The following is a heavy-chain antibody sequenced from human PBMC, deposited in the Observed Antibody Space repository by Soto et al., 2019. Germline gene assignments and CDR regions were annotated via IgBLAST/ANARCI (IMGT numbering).Heavy chain of an antibody. CDR2: INHSGST. Sequence: PSDTVSLTCAVYGGTFSGYYWSWIRQPPGKGLEWIGEINHSGSTNYNPSLKSRVTISVDTSKNQFSLKLSSVTAADTAVYYCARAENIVVVPAANWFVPWGHGTLVTVSS. CDR1: GGTFSGYY. D-gene: IGHD2-2*01. CDR3: ARAENIVVVPAANWFVP. J-gene: IGHJ5*02. V-gene: IGHV4-34*01.